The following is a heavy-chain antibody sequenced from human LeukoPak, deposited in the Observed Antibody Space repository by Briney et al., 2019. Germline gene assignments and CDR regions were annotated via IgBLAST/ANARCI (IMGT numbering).Heavy chain of an antibody. V-gene: IGHV4-59*01. CDR3: ARDTAGYFDY. CDR1: GGSISSYY. J-gene: IGHJ4*02. CDR2: IYYSGST. Sequence: MPSETLSLTCTVSGGSISSYYWSWIRQPPGKGLEWIGYIYYSGSTNYNPSLKSRVTISVDTSKNQFSLKLSSVTAADPAVYYCARDTAGYFDYWGQGTLVTVSS.